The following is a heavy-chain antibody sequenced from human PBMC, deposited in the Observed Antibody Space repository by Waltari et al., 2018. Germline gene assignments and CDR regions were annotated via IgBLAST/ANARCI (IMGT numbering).Heavy chain of an antibody. Sequence: QLQLQESGPGLVKPSETLSLTCTVSGGSIRTSRYYWGWIRQPPGKGLEWIGSVYYSGAAYYSPSLKSRVTIVVDTSKNQFSLTLSSVTVADTAVYYCGRYSTYPDVCLDPWGQGTLVTVSP. D-gene: IGHD3-16*02. CDR2: VYYSGAA. CDR3: GRYSTYPDVCLDP. V-gene: IGHV4-39*07. CDR1: GGSIRTSRYY. J-gene: IGHJ5*02.